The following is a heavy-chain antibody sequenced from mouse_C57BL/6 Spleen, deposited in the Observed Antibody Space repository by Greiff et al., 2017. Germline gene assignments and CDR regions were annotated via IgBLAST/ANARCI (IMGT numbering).Heavy chain of an antibody. CDR1: GFNIKDDY. V-gene: IGHV14-4*01. CDR3: TTPYSSGSGGFAY. Sequence: VQLQQSGAELVRPGASVKLSCTASGFNIKDDYMHWVKQRPEQGLEWIGWIDPENGDTEYASKFQGKATITADTSSNTAYLQLSSLTSEDTAVYYCTTPYSSGSGGFAYWGQGTLVTVSA. D-gene: IGHD3-2*02. CDR2: IDPENGDT. J-gene: IGHJ3*01.